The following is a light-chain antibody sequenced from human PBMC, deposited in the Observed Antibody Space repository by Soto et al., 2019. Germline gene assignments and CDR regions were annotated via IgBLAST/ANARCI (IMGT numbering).Light chain of an antibody. Sequence: EVVFTQSPATLSLSPGERATPSCSASQNVRTFLDWYQQTPGQAPRLLIYGASNRANGIPARFSGSGSGTDLTLTISSLEPEDFAVYYCQQRSNWPTWTFGQGTKVDIK. CDR2: GAS. V-gene: IGKV3-11*01. CDR3: QQRSNWPTWT. J-gene: IGKJ1*01. CDR1: QNVRTF.